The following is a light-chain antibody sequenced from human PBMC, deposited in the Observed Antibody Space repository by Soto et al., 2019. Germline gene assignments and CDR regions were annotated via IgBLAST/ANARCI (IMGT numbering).Light chain of an antibody. J-gene: IGKJ1*01. V-gene: IGKV3-11*01. CDR3: QQRSNWPKT. Sequence: EIVLTQSPATLSSSPGERATPSCRASQSVSSFLAWYQQKPGQAPRLLIYDASHRATGIPARFSGSGSGTDFTLTISSLEPEDFAVYYCQQRSNWPKTFGQGTKVDIK. CDR2: DAS. CDR1: QSVSSF.